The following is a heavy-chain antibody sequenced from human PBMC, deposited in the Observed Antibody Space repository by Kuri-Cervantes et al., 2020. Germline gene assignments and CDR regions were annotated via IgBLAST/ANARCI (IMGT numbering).Heavy chain of an antibody. J-gene: IGHJ4*02. CDR1: GGSFSGYY. CDR2: INHSGST. Sequence: SETLSLTCAVYGGSFSGYYWSWIRQPPGKGLEWIGEINHSGSTNYNPSLKSRVTISVDTSKNQFSLKLTSVTAADTAVYYCARRGTYISSSDFDYWGQGTLVTVSS. CDR3: ARRGTYISSSDFDY. V-gene: IGHV4-34*01. D-gene: IGHD6-6*01.